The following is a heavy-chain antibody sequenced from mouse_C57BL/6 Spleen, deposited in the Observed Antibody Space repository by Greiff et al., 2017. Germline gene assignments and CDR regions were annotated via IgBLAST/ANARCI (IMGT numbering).Heavy chain of an antibody. CDR1: GYTFTSYW. V-gene: IGHV1-69*01. J-gene: IGHJ3*01. Sequence: QVQLQQSGAELVMPGASVKLSCKASGYTFTSYWMHWVKQRPGQGLEWIGEIDPSDSYTNYNQKFKGKSTLTVNKSSSTASLQLSSLTSEESAVYYCAREGSSYDFDWFAYCGQGTLGTVSA. CDR3: AREGSSYDFDWFAY. CDR2: IDPSDSYT. D-gene: IGHD2-4*01.